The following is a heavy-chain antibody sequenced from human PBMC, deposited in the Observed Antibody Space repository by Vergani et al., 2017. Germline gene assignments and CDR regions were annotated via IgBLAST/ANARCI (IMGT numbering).Heavy chain of an antibody. CDR2: IYYSGST. Sequence: QLQLQESDPGLVKPSETLSLTCTVSGGSISSSSYYWGWIRQPPGKGLEWIGSIYYSGSTYYNPSLKSRVTISVDTSKNQFSLKLSSVTAADTAVYYCARQNPRVNSYGFDYWGQGTLVTVSS. J-gene: IGHJ4*02. D-gene: IGHD5-18*01. CDR3: ARQNPRVNSYGFDY. CDR1: GGSISSSSYY. V-gene: IGHV4-39*01.